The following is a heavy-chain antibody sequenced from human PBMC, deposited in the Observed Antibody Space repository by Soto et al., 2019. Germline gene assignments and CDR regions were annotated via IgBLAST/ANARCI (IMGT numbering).Heavy chain of an antibody. CDR1: GFSLSTSGVG. CDR3: AHSFLGYYSWGSYMINWFDP. V-gene: IGHV2-5*02. Sequence: SGPTLVNPTQTLTLTCTFSGFSLSTSGVGVGWIRQPPGKALEWLALIYWDDDKRYSPSLKSRLTITKDTSKNQVVLTMTNMDSVETARLYCAHSFLGYYSWGSYMINWFDPWGQGTLVTVS. D-gene: IGHD3-10*01. CDR2: IYWDDDK. J-gene: IGHJ5*02.